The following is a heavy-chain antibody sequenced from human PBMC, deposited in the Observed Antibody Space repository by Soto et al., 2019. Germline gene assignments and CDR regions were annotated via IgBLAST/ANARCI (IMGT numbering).Heavy chain of an antibody. V-gene: IGHV5-51*01. J-gene: IGHJ6*02. D-gene: IGHD6-13*01. CDR3: AGTSAASKYYYGIDG. Sequence: PGESLKISCKGSGYSFTNYWIGWVRQMPGKGLEWMGIIYPGDSDTRYSPSFQGQVTISADKSISTAYLQWSSLKASDTATYHCAGTSAASKYYYGIDGWGQGAKDTVSS. CDR2: IYPGDSDT. CDR1: GYSFTNYW.